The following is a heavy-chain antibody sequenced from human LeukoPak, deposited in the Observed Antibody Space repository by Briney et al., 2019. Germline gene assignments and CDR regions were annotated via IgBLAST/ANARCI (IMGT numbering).Heavy chain of an antibody. CDR2: ISYDGSNK. CDR3: ARGYDFWSGYRPEYFQH. J-gene: IGHJ1*01. CDR1: GFTFSSYA. Sequence: GGSLRLSCAASGFTFSSYAMHWVRQAPGKGLEWVAVISYDGSNKYYADSVKGRFTISRDNSKNTLYLQMNSLRAEDTAVYYCARGYDFWSGYRPEYFQHWGQGTLVTVSS. D-gene: IGHD3-3*01. V-gene: IGHV3-30-3*01.